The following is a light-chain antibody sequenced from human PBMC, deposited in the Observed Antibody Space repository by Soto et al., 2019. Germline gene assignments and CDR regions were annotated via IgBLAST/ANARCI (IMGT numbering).Light chain of an antibody. J-gene: IGKJ4*01. CDR3: PQSYGTPLT. Sequence: DIQMTQSPSSLSASVGDRVTITCRASQSISSYLNWYQQKPGKAPKLLIYAASSLQSGVPSRFSGSGSGTDFTLTISSLQPEDFATYYCPQSYGTPLTFGGGTKVEIK. V-gene: IGKV1-39*01. CDR1: QSISSY. CDR2: AAS.